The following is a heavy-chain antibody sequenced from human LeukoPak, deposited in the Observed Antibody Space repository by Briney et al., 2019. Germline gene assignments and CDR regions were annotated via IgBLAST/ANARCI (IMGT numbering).Heavy chain of an antibody. V-gene: IGHV3-21*01. CDR1: GFTFSSYS. D-gene: IGHD6-13*01. CDR2: ISSSSSYI. Sequence: GGSLRLSCAASGFTFSSYSMNWVRQAPGKGLEWVSSISSSSSYIYYADSVKGRFTISRDNAKNSLYLQMNSLRAEDTAVYYCARGRRIAAAGLYYFDYWGQGTLLTLSS. CDR3: ARGRRIAAAGLYYFDY. J-gene: IGHJ4*02.